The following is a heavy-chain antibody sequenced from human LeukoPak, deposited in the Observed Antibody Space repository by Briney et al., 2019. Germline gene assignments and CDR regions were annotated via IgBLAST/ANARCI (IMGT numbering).Heavy chain of an antibody. V-gene: IGHV4-38-2*01. CDR2: IYHSGST. Sequence: SETLSLTCAVSGYSISSGYYWGWIRQPPGKGLEWIGSIYHSGSTYYNLSLKSRVTISVDTSKNQFSLKLSSVTAADTAVYYCARLRGYGNPGVMARFDPWGQGTLVTDSS. CDR1: GYSISSGYY. D-gene: IGHD4-11*01. J-gene: IGHJ5*02. CDR3: ARLRGYGNPGVMARFDP.